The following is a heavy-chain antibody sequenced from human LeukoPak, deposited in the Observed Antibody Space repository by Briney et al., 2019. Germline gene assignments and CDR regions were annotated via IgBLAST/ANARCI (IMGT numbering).Heavy chain of an antibody. CDR3: AREEVIALVFDY. Sequence: SETLSLTCTVSGYSIRSDYYWGWIRQPPGKGLEWIGSIYYSGSTYYNPSLKSRVTISVDTSKNQFSLKLSSVTAADTAVYYCAREEVIALVFDYWGQGTLVTVSS. V-gene: IGHV4-38-2*02. CDR2: IYYSGST. D-gene: IGHD3-22*01. CDR1: GYSIRSDYY. J-gene: IGHJ4*02.